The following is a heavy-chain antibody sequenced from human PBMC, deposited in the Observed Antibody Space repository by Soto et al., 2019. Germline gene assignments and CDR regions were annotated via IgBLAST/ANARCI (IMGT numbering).Heavy chain of an antibody. V-gene: IGHV1-18*04. CDR1: GYTLTSYG. D-gene: IGHD6-19*01. CDR2: ISAYNGNT. J-gene: IGHJ5*02. Sequence: ASVKVSCKASGYTLTSYGISWVRQAPGQGLEWMGWISAYNGNTNYAQKLQGRVTMTTDTSTSTAYMELRSLRSDDTAVYYCARDLFSGWYNWFDPWGQGTLVTVSS. CDR3: ARDLFSGWYNWFDP.